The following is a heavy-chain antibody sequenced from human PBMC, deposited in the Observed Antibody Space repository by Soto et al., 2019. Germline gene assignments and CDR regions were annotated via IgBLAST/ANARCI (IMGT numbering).Heavy chain of an antibody. J-gene: IGHJ6*02. CDR1: GFMFSAYW. CDR2: IHGDGGKI. Sequence: GGSLRLSCAASGFMFSAYWMSWVRQPPGKGLEWVANIHGDGGKIYYVDSVKGRFTISRDNAKRSLYLQMNSLRAEDTAVYYCARDPRESLLRYFDWLPPYGMDVWGQGTTVTVSS. V-gene: IGHV3-7*01. D-gene: IGHD3-9*01. CDR3: ARDPRESLLRYFDWLPPYGMDV.